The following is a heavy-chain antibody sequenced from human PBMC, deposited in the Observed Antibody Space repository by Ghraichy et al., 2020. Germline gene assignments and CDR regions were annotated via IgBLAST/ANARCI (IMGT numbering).Heavy chain of an antibody. CDR3: VKVGSYYDFWSGYYTWSYFDY. D-gene: IGHD3-3*01. CDR2: ISSNGGST. V-gene: IGHV3-64D*06. J-gene: IGHJ4*02. Sequence: GGSLRLSCSASGFTFSSYAMHWVRQAPGKGLEYVSAISSNGGSTYYADSVKGRFTISRDNSKNTLYLQMSSLRAEDTAVYYCVKVGSYYDFWSGYYTWSYFDYWGQGTLVTVSS. CDR1: GFTFSSYA.